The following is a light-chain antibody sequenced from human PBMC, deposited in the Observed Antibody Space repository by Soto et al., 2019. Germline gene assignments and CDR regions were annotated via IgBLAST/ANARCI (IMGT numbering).Light chain of an antibody. CDR3: QQYGSSLSIT. CDR1: QSVSSSY. CDR2: GAS. V-gene: IGKV3-20*01. J-gene: IGKJ5*01. Sequence: IVLTQSPGTLSLSPGERATLSCRASQSVSSSYLAWYPQKPGQAPRLLIYGASSMATGIPDRFSGSGSGTDVTLTISRLEPEDFAVYYCQQYGSSLSITFGQGTRLEIK.